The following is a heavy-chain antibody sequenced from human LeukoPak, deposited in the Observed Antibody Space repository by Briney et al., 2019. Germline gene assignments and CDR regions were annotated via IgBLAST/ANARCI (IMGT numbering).Heavy chain of an antibody. CDR2: INPNSGGT. D-gene: IGHD1-1*01. J-gene: IGHJ4*02. V-gene: IGHV1-2*02. Sequence: GASVKVSCKASGYTFTGYYMHWVRQAPGQGLEWMGWINPNSGGTNYAQKFQGRVTMTRDTSISTAYMELSRLRSDDTAVYYCARDRQPRYPMYYFDYWGQGTLVTVSS. CDR1: GYTFTGYY. CDR3: ARDRQPRYPMYYFDY.